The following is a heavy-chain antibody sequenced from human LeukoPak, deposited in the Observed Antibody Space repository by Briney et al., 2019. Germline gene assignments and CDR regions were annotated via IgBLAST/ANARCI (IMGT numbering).Heavy chain of an antibody. CDR2: IGIGGDT. V-gene: IGHV3-13*01. D-gene: IGHD6-19*01. Sequence: PGGSLRLSCAASGFTFRSYDMHWVRQVTGKGLEWVSAIGIGGDTYYLDSVKGRFTISRENAKNSLYLQMDSLRAGDTAAYYCARGGIPVAGIDEIDFWGQGTLVTVAS. CDR1: GFTFRSYD. CDR3: ARGGIPVAGIDEIDF. J-gene: IGHJ4*02.